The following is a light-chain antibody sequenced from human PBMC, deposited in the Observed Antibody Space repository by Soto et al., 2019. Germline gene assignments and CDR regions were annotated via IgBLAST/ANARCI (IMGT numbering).Light chain of an antibody. J-gene: IGLJ1*01. V-gene: IGLV1-44*01. CDR2: STN. CDR1: SSNIGSNT. CDR3: AAWDDSLNGYV. Sequence: QSVLTQPPSASGTPGQRVTISCSGSSSNIGSNTVNWYQQLPVTAPKLLIYSTNQRPSGVTDRFSGSKSGTSASLAISGLQSEDEAYYYCAAWDDSLNGYVFGTVTKLTVL.